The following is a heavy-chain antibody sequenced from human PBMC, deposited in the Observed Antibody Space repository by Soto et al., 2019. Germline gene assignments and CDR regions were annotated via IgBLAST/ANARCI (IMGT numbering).Heavy chain of an antibody. CDR2: IYHSGST. V-gene: IGHV4-38-2*02. D-gene: IGHD3-3*01. J-gene: IGHJ5*02. CDR3: ARDLYYDFWSTPNWFDP. Sequence: ASETLSLTCAVSGYSISSGYYWGWIRQPPGKGLEWIGSIYHSGSTYYNPSLKSRVTISVDTSKNQFSLKLSSVTAADTAVYYCARDLYYDFWSTPNWFDPWGQGTLVTVSS. CDR1: GYSISSGYY.